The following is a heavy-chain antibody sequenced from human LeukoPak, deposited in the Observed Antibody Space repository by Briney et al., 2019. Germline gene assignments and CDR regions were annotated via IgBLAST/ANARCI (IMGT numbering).Heavy chain of an antibody. CDR3: ARDIGVDTAMDLEYYFDY. CDR2: INPSGGST. CDR1: GYTFTSYY. V-gene: IGHV1-46*01. J-gene: IGHJ4*02. D-gene: IGHD5-18*01. Sequence: ASVKVSCKASGYTFTSYYMHWVRQAPGQGLEWMGIINPSGGSTSYAQKFQGRVTMTRDMSTSTVYMELSSLRSEDTAVYYCARDIGVDTAMDLEYYFDYWGQGTLVTVSS.